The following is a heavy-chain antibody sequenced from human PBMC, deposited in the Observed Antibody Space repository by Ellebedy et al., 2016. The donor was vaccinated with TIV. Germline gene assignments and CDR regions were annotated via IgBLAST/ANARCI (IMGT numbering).Heavy chain of an antibody. J-gene: IGHJ5*02. CDR2: IYPGDSDT. CDR3: ARGLLWFGELSGCWFDP. Sequence: GGSLRLXXKGSGYSFTSYWIGWVRQMPGKGLEWMGIIYPGDSDTRYSPSFQGQVTISADKSISTAYLQWSSLKASDTAMYYCARGLLWFGELSGCWFDPWGQGTLVTVSS. D-gene: IGHD3-10*01. CDR1: GYSFTSYW. V-gene: IGHV5-51*01.